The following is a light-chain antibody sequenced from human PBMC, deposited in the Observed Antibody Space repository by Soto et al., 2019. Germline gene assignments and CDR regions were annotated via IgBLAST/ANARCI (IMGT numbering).Light chain of an antibody. Sequence: QSVLTQPASVSGPPGQSITISCTGTSSDVGSYNLVSWYQQHPGKAPKLMIYEGSKRPSGVSNRFSGSKSGSTASLTISGLQAEDEADYYCCSYAGTSSFYVFGTGTKVTVL. CDR1: SSDVGSYNL. CDR3: CSYAGTSSFYV. J-gene: IGLJ1*01. CDR2: EGS. V-gene: IGLV2-23*01.